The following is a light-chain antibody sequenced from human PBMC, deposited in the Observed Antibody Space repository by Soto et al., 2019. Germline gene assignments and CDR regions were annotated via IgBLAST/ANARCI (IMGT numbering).Light chain of an antibody. Sequence: EIVLTQSPATLSLSPGDRAILSCRASQSISSALAWYQQKPGQAPRLLIYDASDRATGIPARFSGSRSGTDFTLTISSLEPEDFAVYYCQQYNNWPPYTFGQGTKVEI. CDR2: DAS. J-gene: IGKJ1*01. CDR1: QSISSA. V-gene: IGKV3-11*01. CDR3: QQYNNWPPYT.